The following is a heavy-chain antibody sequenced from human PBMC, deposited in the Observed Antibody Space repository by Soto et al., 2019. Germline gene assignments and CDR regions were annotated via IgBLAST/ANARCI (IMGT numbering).Heavy chain of an antibody. J-gene: IGHJ4*02. CDR1: GFTFSSYG. CDR3: ALEERYYDSSGYPDY. Sequence: GGSLRLSCAASGFTFSSYGMHWVRQAPGKWLEWVAVISYDGSNKYYADSVKGRFTISRDNSKNTLYLQMNSLRAEDTAVYYCALEERYYDSSGYPDYWGQGXLVTVYS. V-gene: IGHV3-30*03. CDR2: ISYDGSNK. D-gene: IGHD3-22*01.